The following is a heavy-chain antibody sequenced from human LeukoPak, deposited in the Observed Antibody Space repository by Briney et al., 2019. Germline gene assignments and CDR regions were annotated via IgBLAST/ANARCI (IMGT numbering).Heavy chain of an antibody. V-gene: IGHV3-23*01. CDR1: GFTFSSDA. D-gene: IGHD2-15*01. CDR2: VSGNGGVT. Sequence: PGGSLRLSCAASGFTFSSDAMSWVRQAPGKGLEWVSIVSGNGGVTFYADSVKGRFTISRDNAKNSLYLQMNSLRAEDTAVYYCARGVVPRYWGQGTLVTVSS. J-gene: IGHJ4*02. CDR3: ARGVVPRY.